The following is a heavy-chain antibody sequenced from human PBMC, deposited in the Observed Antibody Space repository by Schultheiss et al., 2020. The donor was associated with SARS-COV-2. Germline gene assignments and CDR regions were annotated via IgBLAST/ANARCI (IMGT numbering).Heavy chain of an antibody. V-gene: IGHV4-34*01. Sequence: GSLRLSCAASGFTFSSYAMHWVRQAPGKGLEWIGEINHSGSTNYNPSLKSRVTISVDTSKNQFSLRLSSVTAADTAVYYCARVSYGGNSPFWYFDLWGRGTLVTVAS. D-gene: IGHD4-23*01. CDR3: ARVSYGGNSPFWYFDL. CDR1: GFTFSSYA. CDR2: INHSGST. J-gene: IGHJ2*01.